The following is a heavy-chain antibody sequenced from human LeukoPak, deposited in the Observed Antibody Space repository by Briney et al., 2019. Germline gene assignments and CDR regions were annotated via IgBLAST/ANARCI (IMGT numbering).Heavy chain of an antibody. D-gene: IGHD2-2*01. CDR2: IKEDGSVK. CDR1: GFTFSTYW. Sequence: PGGSLRLSCAASGFTFSTYWMSWVRQAPGKGLEWVANIKEDGSVKFYVDSVKGRFTISRDNAKNSLYLQMNSLRAEDTAMYYCAASIIGYCSSTSCYDGGPFDYWGQGTLVTVSS. J-gene: IGHJ4*02. CDR3: AASIIGYCSSTSCYDGGPFDY. V-gene: IGHV3-7*03.